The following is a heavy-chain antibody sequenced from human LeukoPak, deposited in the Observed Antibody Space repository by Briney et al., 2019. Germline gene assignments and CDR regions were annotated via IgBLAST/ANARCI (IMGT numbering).Heavy chain of an antibody. V-gene: IGHV3-30*02. D-gene: IGHD6-19*01. CDR1: GFTFSSYA. Sequence: GGSLRLSCAASGFTFSSYAMSWVRQAPGKGLEWVAVIWYGGSNKYYADSVKGRFTISRDNSKNTLYLQMNSLRAEDTAVYYCAKGMRDSSGWANYYYYMDVWGKGTTVTVSS. J-gene: IGHJ6*03. CDR3: AKGMRDSSGWANYYYYMDV. CDR2: IWYGGSNK.